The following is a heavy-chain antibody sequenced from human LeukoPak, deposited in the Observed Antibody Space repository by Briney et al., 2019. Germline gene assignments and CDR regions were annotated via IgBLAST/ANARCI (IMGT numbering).Heavy chain of an antibody. J-gene: IGHJ3*02. D-gene: IGHD5-24*01. Sequence: PGGSLRLSCAASGFTFSSYSMNWVRQAPGKGLEWVSYISSSSSSTIYYADSVKGRSTISRDNAKNSLYLQMNSLRDEDTAVYYCARAAGDGYNLRRDAFDIWGQGTMVTVSS. CDR3: ARAAGDGYNLRRDAFDI. V-gene: IGHV3-48*02. CDR1: GFTFSSYS. CDR2: ISSSSSSTI.